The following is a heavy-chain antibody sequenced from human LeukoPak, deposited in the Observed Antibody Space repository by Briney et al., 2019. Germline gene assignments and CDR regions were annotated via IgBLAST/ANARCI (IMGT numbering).Heavy chain of an antibody. J-gene: IGHJ5*02. Sequence: SGTLSLTCAVYGGSFSGYYWSWIRQPPGKGLEWIGEINHSGSTNYNPSLKSRVTISVDTSKNQFSLKLSSVTAADTAVYYCARGVRKGGSSYYYDSSGSKPHNWFDPWGQGTLVTVSS. CDR3: ARGVRKGGSSYYYDSSGSKPHNWFDP. CDR2: INHSGST. D-gene: IGHD3-22*01. CDR1: GGSFSGYY. V-gene: IGHV4-34*01.